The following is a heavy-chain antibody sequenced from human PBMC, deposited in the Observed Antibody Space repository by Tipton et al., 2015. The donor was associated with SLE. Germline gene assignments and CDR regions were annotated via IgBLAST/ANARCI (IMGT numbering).Heavy chain of an antibody. CDR3: AREGIAAAGGFDL. J-gene: IGHJ2*01. Sequence: TLSLTCAVYGGSFSGYYWSWIRQPPGKGLEWIGEINHSGSTNYNPSRKSRVTISVDTSKNQFSLKLSSVTAADTAVYYCAREGIAAAGGFDLWGHGTLVTVSS. V-gene: IGHV4-34*01. CDR2: INHSGST. CDR1: GGSFSGYY. D-gene: IGHD6-13*01.